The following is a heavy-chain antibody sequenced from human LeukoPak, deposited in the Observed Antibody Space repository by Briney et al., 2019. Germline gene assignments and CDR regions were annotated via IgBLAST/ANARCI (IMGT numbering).Heavy chain of an antibody. D-gene: IGHD3-10*01. CDR1: GCTFSSYW. J-gene: IGHJ4*02. Sequence: GGSLRLSCAASGCTFSSYWISWVRMAPGKGLGWVAIIKQDGSEKYYVDSLNGRFTISRDNANNSLYLQMNSLRAGDTAVYYCARENYYGSGSDCFDYWGQGTLVTVSS. CDR3: ARENYYGSGSDCFDY. V-gene: IGHV3-7*03. CDR2: IKQDGSEK.